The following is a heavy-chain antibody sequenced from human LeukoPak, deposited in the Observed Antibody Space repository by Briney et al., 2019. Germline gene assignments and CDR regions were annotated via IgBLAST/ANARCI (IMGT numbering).Heavy chain of an antibody. CDR3: ARAYCGGGSCYDSRGWFDP. V-gene: IGHV4-39*07. J-gene: IGHJ5*02. Sequence: SETLSLTCSVSGGSISTSSYYWGWIRQPPGKGLEWIGTIYYSGTTYYNPSLKSRVTLSVDTSKNQFSLKLSSVTAADTAVYYCARAYCGGGSCYDSRGWFDPWGQGTLVTVSS. CDR1: GGSISTSSYY. CDR2: IYYSGTT. D-gene: IGHD2-15*01.